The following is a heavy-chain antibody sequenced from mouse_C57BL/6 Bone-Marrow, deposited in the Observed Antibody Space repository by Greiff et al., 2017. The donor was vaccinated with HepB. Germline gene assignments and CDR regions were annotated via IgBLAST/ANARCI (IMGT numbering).Heavy chain of an antibody. CDR2: ISSGGSYT. CDR1: GFTFSSYG. D-gene: IGHD1-1*02. J-gene: IGHJ4*01. Sequence: EVMLVESGGDLVKPGGSLKLSCAASGFTFSSYGMSWVRQTPDKRLEWVATISSGGSYTYYPDSVKGRFTISRDNAKNTLYLQMSSLKSEDTAMYYCARRYYGQPPYYAMDYWGQGTSVTVSS. V-gene: IGHV5-6*02. CDR3: ARRYYGQPPYYAMDY.